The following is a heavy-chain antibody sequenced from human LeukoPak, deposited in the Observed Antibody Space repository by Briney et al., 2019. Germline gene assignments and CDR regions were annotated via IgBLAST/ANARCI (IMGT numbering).Heavy chain of an antibody. CDR3: ARASVIAIPFSY. Sequence: SETLSLTCAVYGGSFSGYYWSWIRQPPGKGLEWIGEINHSGSTNYNPSLKSRVTISVDTSKNQFSLKLSSVTAADTAVYYCARASVIAIPFSYWGQGTLVTVPS. D-gene: IGHD2-21*01. CDR1: GGSFSGYY. CDR2: INHSGST. V-gene: IGHV4-34*01. J-gene: IGHJ4*02.